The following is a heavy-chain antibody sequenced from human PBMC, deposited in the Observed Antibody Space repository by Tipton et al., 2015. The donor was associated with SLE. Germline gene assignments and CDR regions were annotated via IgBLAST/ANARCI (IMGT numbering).Heavy chain of an antibody. CDR3: ASMPGLAFDAYYF. J-gene: IGHJ3*01. CDR2: ISWSSGSK. D-gene: IGHD2-2*01. CDR1: GFTFDDYA. Sequence: RSLRLSCAASGFTFDDYAMHWVRQAPGKGLEWVSGISWSSGSKGYADSVKGRFTISRDNAKNSLYLQMNSLRAEDTALYYCASMPGLAFDAYYFWDQATVVTASS. V-gene: IGHV3-9*01.